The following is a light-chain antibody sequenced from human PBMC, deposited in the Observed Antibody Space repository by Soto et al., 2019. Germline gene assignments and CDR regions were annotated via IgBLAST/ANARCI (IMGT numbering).Light chain of an antibody. Sequence: EIVLTQSPGTLFLSPGERITLSCKASQSVYPNWFAWYQQKPGQPPRLLSYATFNRATGIPDRFSGSGSGTDFTLTISRLEPEDFAVYYCQQYGDGNSPRYSFGQGTKLEIK. CDR1: QSVYPNW. V-gene: IGKV3-20*01. CDR2: ATF. J-gene: IGKJ2*03. CDR3: QQYGDGNSPRYS.